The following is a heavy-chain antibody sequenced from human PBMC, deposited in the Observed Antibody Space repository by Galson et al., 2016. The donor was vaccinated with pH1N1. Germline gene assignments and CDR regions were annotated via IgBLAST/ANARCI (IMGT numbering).Heavy chain of an antibody. CDR1: GFSLSTSGVG. J-gene: IGHJ4*02. D-gene: IGHD4-17*01. V-gene: IGHV2-5*02. CDR2: IYWDDDK. Sequence: PALVKPTQTLTLTCTFSGFSLSTSGVGVGWIRQPPGKALEWLALIYWDDDKRYSPSLKSRLTITKDTSKNQVVLTMTNMDPVETATYYCAHSGYGDYVGGLHYWGQGTLVTVSS. CDR3: AHSGYGDYVGGLHY.